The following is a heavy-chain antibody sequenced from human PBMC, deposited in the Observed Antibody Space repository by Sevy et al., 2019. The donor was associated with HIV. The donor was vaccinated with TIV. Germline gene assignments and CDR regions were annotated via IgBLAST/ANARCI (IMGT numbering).Heavy chain of an antibody. CDR3: SRERDPVPGVSFDV. J-gene: IGHJ3*01. CDR1: GSSFEIHW. V-gene: IGHV3-7*01. Sequence: GGSLRLSCVASGSSFEIHWMSWVRQAPGKGLEWVAKINQDGGQKYYVDSVKGRFTISRDNAKSSLYLQLNSLRVEDTALYYCSRERDPVPGVSFDVWGQGTMVTVSS. CDR2: INQDGGQK.